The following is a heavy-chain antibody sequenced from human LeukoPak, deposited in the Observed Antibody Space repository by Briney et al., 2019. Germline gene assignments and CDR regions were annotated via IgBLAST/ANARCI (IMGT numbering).Heavy chain of an antibody. CDR2: ISGSGDST. CDR1: GFTFSNYD. CDR3: AKPAGIAVAGKMGAFDY. D-gene: IGHD6-19*01. Sequence: PGGSLRLSCAASGFTFSNYDMSWVRQAPGKGLGWVSAISGSGDSTFYADSVKGRFTISRDNSRNTLYLHMNSLRAEDTAAYYCAKPAGIAVAGKMGAFDYWGQGALVTVSS. J-gene: IGHJ4*02. V-gene: IGHV3-23*01.